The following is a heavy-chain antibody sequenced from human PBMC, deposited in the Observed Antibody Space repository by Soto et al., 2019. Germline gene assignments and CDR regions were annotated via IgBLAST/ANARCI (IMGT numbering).Heavy chain of an antibody. V-gene: IGHV1-69*01. CDR3: ARGYYYGSGSYHLPFDY. D-gene: IGHD3-10*01. J-gene: IGHJ4*02. CDR1: GGTFSSYA. Sequence: KVSCKASGGTFSSYAISWVRQAPGQGLEWMGGIIPIFGTANYAQKFQGRVTITADESTSTAYMELSSLRSEDTAVYYCARGYYYGSGSYHLPFDYWGQGTLVTVSS. CDR2: IIPIFGTA.